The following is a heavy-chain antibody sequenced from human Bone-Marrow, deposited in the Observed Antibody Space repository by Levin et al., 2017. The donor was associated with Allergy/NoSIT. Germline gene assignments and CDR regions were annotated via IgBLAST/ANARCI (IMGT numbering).Heavy chain of an antibody. CDR2: INTDGSST. CDR1: GFTFSSYW. Sequence: LSLTCAASGFTFSSYWMHWVRQAPGKGLVWVSRINTDGSSTTYADSVKGRFTISRDNAKNTLYLQMNSLRAEDTALYYCARGGGYSYGKVGYWGQGTLVTVSS. J-gene: IGHJ4*02. V-gene: IGHV3-74*01. D-gene: IGHD5-18*01. CDR3: ARGGGYSYGKVGY.